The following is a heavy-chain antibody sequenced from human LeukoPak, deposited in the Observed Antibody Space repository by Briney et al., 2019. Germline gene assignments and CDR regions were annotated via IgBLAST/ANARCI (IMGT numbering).Heavy chain of an antibody. J-gene: IGHJ6*02. CDR1: GGSISSYY. CDR3: ARKGLRWELGYYYYGMDV. V-gene: IGHV4-59*12. D-gene: IGHD1-26*01. CDR2: IYYSGST. Sequence: PSETLSLTCTVSGGSISSYYWSWIRQPPGEGLEWIGYIYYSGSTNYNPSLKSRVTISVDTSKNQFSLKLSSVTAADTAVYYCARKGLRWELGYYYYGMDVWGQGTTVTVSS.